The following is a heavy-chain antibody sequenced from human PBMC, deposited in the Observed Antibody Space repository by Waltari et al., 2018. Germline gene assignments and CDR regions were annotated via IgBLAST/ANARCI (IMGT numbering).Heavy chain of an antibody. V-gene: IGHV4-39*01. CDR1: GGSVTTVGSY. J-gene: IGHJ5*02. CDR3: ARHDFWSDRNWFDP. CDR2: IGNTYYGSS. D-gene: IGHD3-3*01. Sequence: QLHLQESGPGLVKSWETLSLTCTVSGGSVTTVGSYWGWIRQAPGKGLGWIGCIGNTYYGSSASKPSLKSGVARFLEKSKNQFFLKLTSVTAADTAVYYCARHDFWSDRNWFDPWGQGTLVTVSS.